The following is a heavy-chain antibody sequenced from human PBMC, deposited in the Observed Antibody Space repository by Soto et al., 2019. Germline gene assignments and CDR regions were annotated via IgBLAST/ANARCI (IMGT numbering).Heavy chain of an antibody. CDR2: ISYDGSNK. CDR1: EFTFSSYA. CDR3: ARARSPSIAARPLPWFDP. Sequence: GGSLRLSGAASEFTFSSYAMHWVRQAPGKGLERVAVISYDGSNKYYADSVKGRFTISRDNSKNTLYLQMNSLRAEDTAVYYCARARSPSIAARPLPWFDPWGKGALVTVSS. D-gene: IGHD6-6*01. V-gene: IGHV3-30-3*01. J-gene: IGHJ5*02.